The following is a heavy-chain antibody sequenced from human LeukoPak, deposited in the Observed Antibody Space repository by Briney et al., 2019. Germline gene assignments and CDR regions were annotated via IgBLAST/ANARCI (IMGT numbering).Heavy chain of an antibody. V-gene: IGHV4-30-4*01. CDR2: IYYSGST. D-gene: IGHD3-10*01. Sequence: SETLSLTCTVSGGSISSGDYYWIWIRQPPGKGLEWIGYIYYSGSTYYNPSLKNRVTISVDTSKNQFSLKLSSVTAADTAVYYCTIMVRGVIVSWFDPWGQGTLVTVSS. CDR3: TIMVRGVIVSWFDP. CDR1: GGSISSGDYY. J-gene: IGHJ5*02.